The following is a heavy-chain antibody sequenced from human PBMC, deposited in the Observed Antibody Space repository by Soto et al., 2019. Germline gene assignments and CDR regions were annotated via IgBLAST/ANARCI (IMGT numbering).Heavy chain of an antibody. V-gene: IGHV1-69*12. J-gene: IGHJ6*02. CDR3: ARGDATKIVVTTYYGMDV. D-gene: IGHD4-17*01. CDR1: GGSLSNYG. CDR2: IIPVFGTA. Sequence: QVQLVQSGAEVKKPGSSVKVSCKASGGSLSNYGISWVRQAPGQGLEWMGGIIPVFGTANYAQKFQGRVTITADESTSIAYMDVTSLRSEDTAEYYCARGDATKIVVTTYYGMDVWGQGTTVTVSS.